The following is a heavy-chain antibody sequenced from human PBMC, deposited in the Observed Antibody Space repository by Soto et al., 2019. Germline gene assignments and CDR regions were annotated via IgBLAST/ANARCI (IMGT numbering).Heavy chain of an antibody. CDR3: ARYSSGYDLDY. J-gene: IGHJ4*02. CDR1: GFTFSSYS. V-gene: IGHV3-48*01. D-gene: IGHD5-12*01. CDR2: ISSSSSTI. Sequence: EVQLVESGGGLVQPGGSLRLSCAASGFTFSSYSMNWVRQAPGKGLEWVSYISSSSSTIYYADSVKGRFTISRDNAKNLLYLQMNSLRAEDTAVYYCARYSSGYDLDYWGQGTLVTVSS.